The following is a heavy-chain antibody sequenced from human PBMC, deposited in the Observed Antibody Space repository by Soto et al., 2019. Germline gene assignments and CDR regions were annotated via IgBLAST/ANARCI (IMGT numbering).Heavy chain of an antibody. D-gene: IGHD3-10*01. CDR3: ASGGVAGAGTYYNDF. Sequence: EVQLVESGGGLVQPGGSLRLSCAASGFTFNTYWMHWVRQAPGKGLVWVSRINNDASSTSYADSVKGRLTASRDNAKNTLYLHLYNLRAEDTAVYYCASGGVAGAGTYYNDFWGRGTLVTVSS. J-gene: IGHJ4*02. CDR1: GFTFNTYW. CDR2: INNDASST. V-gene: IGHV3-74*01.